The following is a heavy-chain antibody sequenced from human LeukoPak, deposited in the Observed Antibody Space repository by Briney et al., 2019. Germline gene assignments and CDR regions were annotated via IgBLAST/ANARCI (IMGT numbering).Heavy chain of an antibody. CDR1: GGSISSSSYY. D-gene: IGHD4-17*01. CDR3: ARGGRYGDYRDFDY. Sequence: KPSETLSLTCTVSGGSISSSSYYWGWIRQPPGKGLEWIGSIYYSGSTYYNPSLKSRVTISVDTSKNQFSLKLSSVTAADTAVYYCARGGRYGDYRDFDYWGQGTLVTVSS. CDR2: IYYSGST. V-gene: IGHV4-39*07. J-gene: IGHJ4*02.